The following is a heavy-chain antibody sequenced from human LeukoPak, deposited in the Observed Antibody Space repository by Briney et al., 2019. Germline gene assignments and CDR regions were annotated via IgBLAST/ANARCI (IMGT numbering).Heavy chain of an antibody. Sequence: SETLSLTCSVSGGSISSSSYYWGWIRQPPGKGLEWIGSIHYSGRTYYNPSLKSRVTISVDTSKNRFSLDLTSVTAADTAVFYCARDRWNYFDYWGQGSLVTVSS. J-gene: IGHJ4*02. CDR1: GGSISSSSYY. CDR3: ARDRWNYFDY. V-gene: IGHV4-39*07. CDR2: IHYSGRT. D-gene: IGHD4-23*01.